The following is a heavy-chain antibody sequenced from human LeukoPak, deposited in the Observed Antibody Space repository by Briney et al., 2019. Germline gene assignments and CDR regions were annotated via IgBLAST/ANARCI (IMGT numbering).Heavy chain of an antibody. D-gene: IGHD2-21*02. CDR3: ATSDASGDWDAFDI. J-gene: IGHJ3*02. V-gene: IGHV1-69*13. Sequence: ASVKVSCKASGGTFSIYAISWVRQAPGQGLEWMGGIIPIFGTANYAQKFQGRVTITADESTSTAYMELSSLRSEDTAVYYCATSDASGDWDAFDIWGQGTMVTVSS. CDR1: GGTFSIYA. CDR2: IIPIFGTA.